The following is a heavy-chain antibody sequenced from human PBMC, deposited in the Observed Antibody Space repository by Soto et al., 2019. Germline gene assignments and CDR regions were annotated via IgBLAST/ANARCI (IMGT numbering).Heavy chain of an antibody. D-gene: IGHD3-16*01. V-gene: IGHV1-18*01. Sequence: QVQLVQSGAEVKKPGASVKVSCKASGYTFNFYGITWVRQAPGQGLEWMGWISGFNGNTNYAADLQGRVTITTDTSTSTAYMELRGLRSDDTAVYYCASIGVSSGHESPDFDSWGQGTLVTVSS. J-gene: IGHJ4*02. CDR3: ASIGVSSGHESPDFDS. CDR1: GYTFNFYG. CDR2: ISGFNGNT.